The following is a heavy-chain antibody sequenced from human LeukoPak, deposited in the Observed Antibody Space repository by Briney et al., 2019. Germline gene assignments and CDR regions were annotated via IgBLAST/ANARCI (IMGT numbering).Heavy chain of an antibody. J-gene: IGHJ5*02. D-gene: IGHD1-26*01. CDR1: GFTFTYNG. Sequence: GGSLRLSCAASGFTFTYNGMNWVRQAPGKGLEWVSFISRSSTTIYYADSVKGRFTISRDNAKNSLYLLMNSLRAEDTAVYYCAKDYEPLVGVHRWGDWFDPWGQGTLVTVSS. V-gene: IGHV3-48*01. CDR3: AKDYEPLVGVHRWGDWFDP. CDR2: ISRSSTTI.